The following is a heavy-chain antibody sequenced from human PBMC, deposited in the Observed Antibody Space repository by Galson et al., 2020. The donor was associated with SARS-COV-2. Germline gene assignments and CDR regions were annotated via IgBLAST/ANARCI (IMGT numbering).Heavy chain of an antibody. V-gene: IGHV1-69*06. CDR1: GGTISSYA. CDR2: NIPIFGTA. J-gene: IGHJ6*02. D-gene: IGHD3-3*01. Sequence: SVKVSCKASGGTISSYAISWVRQAPGQGLEWKGGNIPIFGTANYAQKFQGRVTITADKSTSTAYMEVSSLRSEDTAVYYCARGQLFPTVTPRDYYDFWSGSLHGMDVWGQGTTVTVSS. CDR3: ARGQLFPTVTPRDYYDFWSGSLHGMDV.